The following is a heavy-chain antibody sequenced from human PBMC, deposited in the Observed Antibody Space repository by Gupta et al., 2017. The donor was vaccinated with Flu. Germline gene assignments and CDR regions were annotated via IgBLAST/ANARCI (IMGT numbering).Heavy chain of an antibody. V-gene: IGHV3-48*01. Sequence: QLTQFGGGLQQPGGSLRLSCEGSGFSFSSYSMNWVRQAPGKGLEWISYISDSGNTIYYTDSAKGRFTISRDNAKNSLYLQMNNLRPEDTAVYYCARDPDTPLERLFDFWGQGVLVTVSS. CDR1: GFSFSSYS. CDR3: ARDPDTPLERLFDF. CDR2: ISDSGNTI. J-gene: IGHJ4*02. D-gene: IGHD1-1*01.